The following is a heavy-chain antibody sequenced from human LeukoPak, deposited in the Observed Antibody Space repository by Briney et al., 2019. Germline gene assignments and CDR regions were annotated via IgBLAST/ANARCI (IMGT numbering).Heavy chain of an antibody. CDR1: GGSISSGSYY. CDR2: IYTSGST. J-gene: IGHJ5*02. CDR3: AREIWSSGLYDWFDP. V-gene: IGHV4-61*02. Sequence: SETLSLTCTVSGGSISSGSYYWSWIRQPAGKGLEWIGRIYTSGSTNYNPSLKSRVTISVDTSKNQFSLKLSSVTAADTAVYYCAREIWSSGLYDWFDPWGQGTLVTVSS. D-gene: IGHD6-19*01.